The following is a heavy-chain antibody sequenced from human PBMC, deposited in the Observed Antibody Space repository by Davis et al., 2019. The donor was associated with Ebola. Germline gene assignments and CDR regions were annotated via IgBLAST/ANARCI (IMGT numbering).Heavy chain of an antibody. D-gene: IGHD3-3*01. CDR1: GGSIHRGGYY. Sequence: SETLSLTCTVSGGSIHRGGYYWSWIRQPAGKGLEWIGHIYSSGTTNYNPSLKSRVTISADTSKNKFSLKLTSVTAADTAVYYCAKAEEYYDFRSEYYFYYYYGLDVWGQGTTVTVSS. J-gene: IGHJ6*02. V-gene: IGHV4-61*09. CDR3: AKAEEYYDFRSEYYFYYYYGLDV. CDR2: IYSSGTT.